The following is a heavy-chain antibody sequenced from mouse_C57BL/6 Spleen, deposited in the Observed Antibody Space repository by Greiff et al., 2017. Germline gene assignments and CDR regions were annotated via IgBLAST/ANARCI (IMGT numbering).Heavy chain of an antibody. V-gene: IGHV1-59*01. J-gene: IGHJ2*01. CDR2: IDPSDSYT. D-gene: IGHD4-1*01. Sequence: QVQLQQPGAELVRPGTSVKLSCKASGYTFTSYWMHWVKQRPGQGLEWIGVIDPSDSYTNYNQKFKGKATLTVDTSSSTAYMQLSSLTSEDSAVYYCARGGTGTYYLDYWGQGTTLTVSS. CDR3: ARGGTGTYYLDY. CDR1: GYTFTSYW.